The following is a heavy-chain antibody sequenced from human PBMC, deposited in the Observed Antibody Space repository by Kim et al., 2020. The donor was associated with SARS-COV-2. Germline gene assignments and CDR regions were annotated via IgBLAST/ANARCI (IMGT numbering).Heavy chain of an antibody. Sequence: EKYYVNPVKGRFTTSRDNAKKSLYLQMNSLRAEDTAVYYCAREVVLTFDYWGQGTLVTVSS. J-gene: IGHJ4*02. CDR2: EK. V-gene: IGHV3-7*03. CDR3: AREVVLTFDY.